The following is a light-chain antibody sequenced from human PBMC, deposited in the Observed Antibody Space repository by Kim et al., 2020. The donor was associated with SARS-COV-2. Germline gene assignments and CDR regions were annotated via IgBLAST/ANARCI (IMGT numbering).Light chain of an antibody. Sequence: VALRQTVRITCQGDSLRTYYATWYQPKPGQAPILVIYGKNTRPSGIPDRFSGSTSGNTASLTITGTQAGDEADYYCNSRDSNDNVVFGGGTRLTVL. J-gene: IGLJ2*01. CDR1: SLRTYY. CDR2: GKN. CDR3: NSRDSNDNVV. V-gene: IGLV3-19*01.